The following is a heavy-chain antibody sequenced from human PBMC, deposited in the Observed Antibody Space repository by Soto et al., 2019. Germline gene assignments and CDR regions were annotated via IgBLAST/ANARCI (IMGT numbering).Heavy chain of an antibody. D-gene: IGHD6-13*01. V-gene: IGHV3-23*01. CDR1: GFTFSSYA. Sequence: EVQLLESGGGLVQPGGSLRLSCAASGFTFSSYAMSWVRQAPGKGLEWVSAISGSGGSTYYADSVKGRFTISRDNSKNTLYLQMNSLRAEDTDEYYCAKRANPVYRSSWLPALEDYYYSGMDVWGQGTKVTVSS. J-gene: IGHJ6*02. CDR2: ISGSGGST. CDR3: AKRANPVYRSSWLPALEDYYYSGMDV.